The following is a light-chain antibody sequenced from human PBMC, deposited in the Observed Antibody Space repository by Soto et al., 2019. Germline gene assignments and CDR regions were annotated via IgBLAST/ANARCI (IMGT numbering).Light chain of an antibody. CDR1: SSNIGAGYD. V-gene: IGLV1-40*01. Sequence: SVLTQPPSVSGAPGQRVTISCTGSSSNIGAGYDVHWYQQLPGTAPKLLIYGNSNRPSGVPDRFSGSKSGTSASLAITGLQAEDEADYYCQSYDSSLSGRWVFGGGTKVTVL. CDR2: GNS. J-gene: IGLJ3*02. CDR3: QSYDSSLSGRWV.